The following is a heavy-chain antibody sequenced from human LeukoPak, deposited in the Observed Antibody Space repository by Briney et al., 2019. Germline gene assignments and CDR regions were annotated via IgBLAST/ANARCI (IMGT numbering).Heavy chain of an antibody. D-gene: IGHD2-15*01. V-gene: IGHV1-69*01. J-gene: IGHJ5*02. Sequence: SVKVSCKASGGTFSSYAISWVRQAPGQGLEWMGGIIPIFDTANYAQKFQGRVTITADESTSTAYMELSSLRSEDTAVYYCARDGTGYCSGGSCYSFDPWGQGTLVTVSS. CDR3: ARDGTGYCSGGSCYSFDP. CDR2: IIPIFDTA. CDR1: GGTFSSYA.